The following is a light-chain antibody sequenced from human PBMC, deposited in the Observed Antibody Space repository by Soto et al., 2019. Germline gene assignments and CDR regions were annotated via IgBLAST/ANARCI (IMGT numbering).Light chain of an antibody. J-gene: IGKJ1*01. CDR2: DAT. V-gene: IGKV3D-20*01. CDR3: QQYGRTPWT. Sequence: VVLTQSPGTLSLSPGETATLSCGASQRVSNNFLGWYQQKPGLPPRLLIYDATSRANGIPERFSGRGSGTHFTLTISRLEPEDFAVYYCQQYGRTPWTFGRGTQ. CDR1: QRVSNNF.